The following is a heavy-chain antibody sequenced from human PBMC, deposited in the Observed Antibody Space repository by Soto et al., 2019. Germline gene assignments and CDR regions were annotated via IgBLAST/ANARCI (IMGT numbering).Heavy chain of an antibody. J-gene: IGHJ6*03. CDR1: GFTFSSYG. D-gene: IGHD4-17*01. CDR2: IWYDGSNK. CDR3: AREWYGDHLGYMDV. V-gene: IGHV3-33*01. Sequence: QVQLVESGGGVVQPGRSLRLSCAASGFTFSSYGMHWVRQAPGKGLEWVAVIWYDGSNKYYADSVKGRFTISRDNSKNTLYLQMNSLRAEDTAVYYCAREWYGDHLGYMDVWGKGTTVTVSS.